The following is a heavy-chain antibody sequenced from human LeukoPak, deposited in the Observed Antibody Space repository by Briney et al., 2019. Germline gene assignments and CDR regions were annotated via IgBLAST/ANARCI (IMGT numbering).Heavy chain of an antibody. D-gene: IGHD6-19*01. V-gene: IGHV3-30*18. CDR1: GFTFSSYS. CDR3: AKDRAGLSSGWYLRYYGMDV. CDR2: ISYDGSNK. Sequence: GGSLRLSCAASGFTFSSYSMNWVRQAPGKGLEWVAVISYDGSNKYYADSVKGRFTISRDNSKNTLYLQMNSLRAEDTAVYYCAKDRAGLSSGWYLRYYGMDVWGQGTTVTVSS. J-gene: IGHJ6*02.